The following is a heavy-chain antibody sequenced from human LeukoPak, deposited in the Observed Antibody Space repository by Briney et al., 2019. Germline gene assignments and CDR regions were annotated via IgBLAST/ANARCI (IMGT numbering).Heavy chain of an antibody. D-gene: IGHD3-9*01. CDR1: GFTFSNYA. CDR3: AREFVLRYFEGYMDV. J-gene: IGHJ6*03. V-gene: IGHV3-30*04. Sequence: GGSLRLSCAASGFTFSNYAMHWVRQAPGKGLEWVALISYDGSNKYFADSVKGRFTISRDNAKNSLYLQMNSLRAEDTAVYYCAREFVLRYFEGYMDVWGKGTTVTVSS. CDR2: ISYDGSNK.